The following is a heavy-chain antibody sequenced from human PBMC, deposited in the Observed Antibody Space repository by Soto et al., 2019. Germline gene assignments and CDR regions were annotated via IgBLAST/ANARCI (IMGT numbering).Heavy chain of an antibody. V-gene: IGHV3-33*01. CDR1: GFKFRSYA. J-gene: IGHJ5*02. CDR3: ARAHTMMILDRFDP. Sequence: LRLSGAASGFKFRSYAIHWVRPAPGKGLEWLAVIWFDGSKKYYADSVKGRFTISRDNSKNTVYLDMNSLTADDSGVFYCARAHTMMILDRFDPWGHGTLVTVSS. CDR2: IWFDGSKK. D-gene: IGHD3-22*01.